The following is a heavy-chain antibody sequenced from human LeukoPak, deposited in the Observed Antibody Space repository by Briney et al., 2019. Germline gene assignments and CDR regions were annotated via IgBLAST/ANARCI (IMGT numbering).Heavy chain of an antibody. CDR1: GYTFTDYY. CDR3: AREKIGSDYDQDLDY. CDR2: INPAGGGT. Sequence: ASVKVSCKASGYTFTDYYIHWVRQAPGQGLEWLGWINPAGGGTNYAQNFQGRVTMTSDTSISTAYMALSSLRSDDTAVYYCAREKIGSDYDQDLDYWGQGTLVTVSS. D-gene: IGHD5-12*01. V-gene: IGHV1-2*02. J-gene: IGHJ4*02.